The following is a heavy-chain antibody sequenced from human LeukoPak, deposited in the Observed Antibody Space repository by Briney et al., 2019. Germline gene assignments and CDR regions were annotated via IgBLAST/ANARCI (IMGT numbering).Heavy chain of an antibody. CDR3: GAKIVVVPAAIGY. D-gene: IGHD2-2*01. CDR2: IYYSGST. J-gene: IGHJ4*02. Sequence: SETLSLTCTVSGGSISSSSYYWGWIRQPPGKGLEWIGSIYYSGSTYYNPSLKSRVTISVDTSKNQFSLKLSSVTAADTAVYYCGAKIVVVPAAIGYWGQGTLVTVSS. CDR1: GGSISSSSYY. V-gene: IGHV4-39*07.